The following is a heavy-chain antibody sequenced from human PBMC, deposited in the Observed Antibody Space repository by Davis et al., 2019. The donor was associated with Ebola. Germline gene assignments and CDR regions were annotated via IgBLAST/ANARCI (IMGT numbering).Heavy chain of an antibody. CDR3: ARDPTWIQLWFDAFDI. Sequence: SVKVSCKASGGTFNNYAVNWVRQAPGQGLEWMGRIIPLVGVVDYAQKFQGRLTIVADKSTTTVHMELSSLRSEDTAVYYCARDPTWIQLWFDAFDIWGQGTMVTVSS. CDR1: GGTFNNYA. D-gene: IGHD5-18*01. V-gene: IGHV1-69*04. J-gene: IGHJ3*02. CDR2: IIPLVGVV.